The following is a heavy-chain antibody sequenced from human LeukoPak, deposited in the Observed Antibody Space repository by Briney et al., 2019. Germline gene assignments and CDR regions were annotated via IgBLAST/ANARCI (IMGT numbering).Heavy chain of an antibody. CDR2: IYYSGST. D-gene: IGHD3-10*01. J-gene: IGHJ4*02. Sequence: PSETLSLTCTVSGGSISSYYWSWIRQPPGEGLEWIGYIYYSGSTNYNPSLKSRVTISVDTSKNQFSLKLSSVTAADTAVYYCARARYPYYFGSGSLGYWGQGTLVTVSS. V-gene: IGHV4-59*01. CDR3: ARARYPYYFGSGSLGY. CDR1: GGSISSYY.